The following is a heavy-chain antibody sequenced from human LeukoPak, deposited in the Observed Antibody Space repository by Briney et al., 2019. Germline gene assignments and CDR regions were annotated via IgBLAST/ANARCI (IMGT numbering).Heavy chain of an antibody. CDR3: ASHHDYSNYGYFDL. CDR1: GGSISSGDYY. Sequence: SGTLSLTCTVSGGSISSGDYYWRWIRQPPGKGLEWIGYIYYSGSTYYNPSLKSRVTISLDTSKSQFSLRLSSVTAADTAVYYCASHHDYSNYGYFDLWGRGTLVTVSS. V-gene: IGHV4-30-4*01. D-gene: IGHD4-11*01. CDR2: IYYSGST. J-gene: IGHJ2*01.